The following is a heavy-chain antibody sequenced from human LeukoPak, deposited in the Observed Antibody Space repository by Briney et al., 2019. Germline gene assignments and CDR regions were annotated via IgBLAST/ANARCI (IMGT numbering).Heavy chain of an antibody. J-gene: IGHJ3*02. CDR3: ARDLGYCSGGSCYPDAFDI. V-gene: IGHV1-46*01. CDR1: GYTFTSYY. Sequence: ASVKVSCKASGYTFTSYYMHWVRQAPGQGLEWMGIINPSGGSTSYAQKFQGRVTMTRDTSTSTVYMELSSLRSEDTAMYYCARDLGYCSGGSCYPDAFDIWGQGTMVTVSS. D-gene: IGHD2-15*01. CDR2: INPSGGST.